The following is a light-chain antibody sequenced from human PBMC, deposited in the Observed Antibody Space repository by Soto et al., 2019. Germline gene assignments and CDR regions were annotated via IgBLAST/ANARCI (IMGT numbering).Light chain of an antibody. CDR3: QQYKSDPVT. CDR2: DAS. J-gene: IGKJ1*01. CDR1: QSISKW. V-gene: IGKV1-5*01. Sequence: DIQMTQSPSTLSASVGDRVTITCRASQSISKWFAWYQQKPGTAPKLLIYDASSLPSGVPSRFSGSASGTEFTLSISSLPPDDFATYYCQQYKSDPVTFGQGTRLEIK.